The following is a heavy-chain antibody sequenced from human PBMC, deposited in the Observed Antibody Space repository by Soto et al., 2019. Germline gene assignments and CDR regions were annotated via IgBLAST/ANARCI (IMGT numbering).Heavy chain of an antibody. CDR1: GGSISGYY. V-gene: IGHV4-4*07. CDR3: ERDGGYSYGPFGS. J-gene: IGHJ4*02. Sequence: SETLSLTCIVSGGSISGYYWSWIRQPAGKELEWIGRIYSDGSTNYHPSLNIRATMSVDTSKNLISLRLTSVTAVTTAIYYCERDGGYSYGPFGSWAQAALVTVSS. CDR2: IYSDGST. D-gene: IGHD5-18*01.